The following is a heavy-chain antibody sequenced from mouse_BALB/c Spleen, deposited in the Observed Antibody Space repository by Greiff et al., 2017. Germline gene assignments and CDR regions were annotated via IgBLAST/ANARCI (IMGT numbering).Heavy chain of an antibody. CDR3: ARTPTDYFDY. CDR1: GFAFSSYD. V-gene: IGHV5-12-1*01. D-gene: IGHD1-1*01. Sequence: EVQGVESGGGLVKPGGSLKLSCAASGFAFSSYDMSWVRQTPEKRLEWVAYISSGGGSTYYPDTVKGRFTISRDNAKNTLYLQMSSLKSEDTAMYYCARTPTDYFDYWGQGTTLTVSS. J-gene: IGHJ2*01. CDR2: ISSGGGST.